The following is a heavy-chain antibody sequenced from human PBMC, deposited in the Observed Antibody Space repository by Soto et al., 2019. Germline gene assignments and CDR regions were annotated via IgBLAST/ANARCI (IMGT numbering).Heavy chain of an antibody. CDR3: ARHTAMGFYYYYGMDV. V-gene: IGHV5-10-1*01. J-gene: IGHJ6*02. D-gene: IGHD5-18*01. CDR1: GYSFTSYW. Sequence: PGESLKISCKGSGYSFTSYWISWVRQMPGKGLEWMGRIDPSDSYTNYSPSFQGHVTISADKSISTAYLQWSSLKASDTAMYYCARHTAMGFYYYYGMDVWGQGTTVTVS. CDR2: IDPSDSYT.